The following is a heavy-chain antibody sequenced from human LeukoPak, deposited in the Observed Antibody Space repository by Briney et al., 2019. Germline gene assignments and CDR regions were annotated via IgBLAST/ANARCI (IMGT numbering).Heavy chain of an antibody. CDR1: GGSISSGGYY. CDR2: IYHSGST. D-gene: IGHD3-9*01. Sequence: PSETLSLTCTVSGGSISSGGYYWSWIRQPPGKGLEWIGYIYHSGSTYYNPSLKSRVTISVDRSKNQFSLKLSSVTAADTAVYYCARELGYDREFDPWGQGTLVTVSS. CDR3: ARELGYDREFDP. J-gene: IGHJ5*02. V-gene: IGHV4-30-2*01.